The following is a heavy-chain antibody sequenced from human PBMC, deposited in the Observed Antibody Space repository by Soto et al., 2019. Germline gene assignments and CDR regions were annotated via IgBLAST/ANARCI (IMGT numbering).Heavy chain of an antibody. Sequence: SETLSLTCTVSGGSISSYYWSWIRQPPGKGLEWIGYIYYSGSTNYNPSLKSRVTISVDTSKNQFSLKLSSVTAADTAVYYCARRVGATRGSYYFDYWGQGTLVTVSS. CDR2: IYYSGST. D-gene: IGHD1-26*01. V-gene: IGHV4-59*08. J-gene: IGHJ4*02. CDR3: ARRVGATRGSYYFDY. CDR1: GGSISSYY.